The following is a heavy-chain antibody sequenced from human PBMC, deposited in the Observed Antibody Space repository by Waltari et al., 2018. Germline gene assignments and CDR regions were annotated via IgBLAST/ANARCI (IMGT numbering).Heavy chain of an antibody. CDR3: ARDRGRGIYLDS. CDR1: GDSMSSTNW. Sequence: QLQLQESGPGLVKPSGTLSLTCAVSGDSMSSTNWWSWVRQSPGKGLEGIGQVQRSGRTTYNPSFAGRVTVSIETSTNQFSLKVTSATAADTAVYFCARDRGRGIYLDSWGQGTLVTVSP. CDR2: VQRSGRT. V-gene: IGHV4-4*02. D-gene: IGHD2-15*01. J-gene: IGHJ4*02.